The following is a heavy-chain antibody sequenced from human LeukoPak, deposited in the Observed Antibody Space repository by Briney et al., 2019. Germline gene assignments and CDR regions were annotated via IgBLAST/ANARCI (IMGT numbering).Heavy chain of an antibody. CDR3: ARLFWSDSHSFDY. D-gene: IGHD3-3*01. CDR1: GGSTSGYY. Sequence: SETLSLTCIVSGGSTSGYYWSWIRQPPGKGLEWIGYIHYSESTNYNPSLKSRVTISLDTSKNQFSLKLSSVTAADTAVYYCARLFWSDSHSFDYWGQGTLVTVSS. V-gene: IGHV4-59*01. J-gene: IGHJ4*02. CDR2: IHYSEST.